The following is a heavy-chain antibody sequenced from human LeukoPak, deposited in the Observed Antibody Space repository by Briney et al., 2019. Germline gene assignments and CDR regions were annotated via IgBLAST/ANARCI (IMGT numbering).Heavy chain of an antibody. CDR3: ARPLRNGYYYDSEDAFDI. D-gene: IGHD3-22*01. CDR2: ISYDGSNK. CDR1: GFTFSSYG. V-gene: IGHV3-30*03. Sequence: GGSLRLSCAASGFTFSSYGMHWVRQAPGKGLEWVAVISYDGSNKYYADSVKGRFTISRDNSKNTLYLQMNSLRAEDTALYYCARPLRNGYYYDSEDAFDIWGQGTMVTVSS. J-gene: IGHJ3*02.